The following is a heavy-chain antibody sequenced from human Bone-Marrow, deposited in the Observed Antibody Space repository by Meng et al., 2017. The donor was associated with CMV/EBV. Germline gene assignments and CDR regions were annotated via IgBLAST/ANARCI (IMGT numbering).Heavy chain of an antibody. D-gene: IGHD1-26*01. CDR3: ARSLNHYAARGSGSYYAY. Sequence: ASVKVSCKASGYTFTGYYMHWVRQAPGQGLEWKGWINPNSGGTNYAQKFQGRVTMTRDTSISTAYMELSRLRSDDTAVYYCARSLNHYAARGSGSYYAYWGQGTLVTVSS. CDR2: INPNSGGT. J-gene: IGHJ4*02. CDR1: GYTFTGYY. V-gene: IGHV1-2*02.